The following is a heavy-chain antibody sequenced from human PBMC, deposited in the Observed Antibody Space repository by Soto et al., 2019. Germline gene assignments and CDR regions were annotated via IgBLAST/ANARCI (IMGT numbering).Heavy chain of an antibody. V-gene: IGHV3-23*01. J-gene: IGHJ4*02. CDR3: EKSYGYTWKHYYFDY. CDR2: ISGSGGST. CDR1: TFTFSGYS. Sequence: EVQLLESGGGLVQPGGSLRLSCADSTFTFSGYSMSWVRQAPGKGLEWVSGISGSGGSTYYADSVKGRFTISRDNSESTLFLQMNSLSAEDTALYYSEKSYGYTWKHYYFDYWGQGTLVTVSS. D-gene: IGHD1-20*01.